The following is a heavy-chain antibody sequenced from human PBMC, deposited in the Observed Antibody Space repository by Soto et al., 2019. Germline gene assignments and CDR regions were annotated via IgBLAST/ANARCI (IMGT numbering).Heavy chain of an antibody. D-gene: IGHD5-18*01. CDR2: INHSGST. V-gene: IGHV4-34*01. Sequence: SETLSLTCAVYGGSFSGYYWSWIRQPPGKGLEWIGEINHSGSTNYNPSLKSRVTISVDTSKNQFSLKLSSVTAADTAVYYCARGERGYSYGLYYYGMDVWGQGTTVTVSS. CDR3: ARGERGYSYGLYYYGMDV. CDR1: GGSFSGYY. J-gene: IGHJ6*02.